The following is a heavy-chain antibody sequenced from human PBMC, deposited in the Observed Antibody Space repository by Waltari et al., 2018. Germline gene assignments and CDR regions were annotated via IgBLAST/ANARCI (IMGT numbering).Heavy chain of an antibody. J-gene: IGHJ4*02. V-gene: IGHV3-7*01. Sequence: EVQLVESGGGLVQPGGCVRISGEGCGLSFGGLWMTWVRQSPGKGLEWVANIKQDGSEEYYVDSVKGRFTISKDNAKNSLYLQMNSLRAEDTAVYFCARERRGQSGWYYFDFWGQGSLVTVSS. CDR1: GLSFGGLW. D-gene: IGHD6-19*01. CDR2: IKQDGSEE. CDR3: ARERRGQSGWYYFDF.